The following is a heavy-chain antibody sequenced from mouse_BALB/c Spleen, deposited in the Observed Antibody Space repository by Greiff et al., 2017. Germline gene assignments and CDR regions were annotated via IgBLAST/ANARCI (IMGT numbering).Heavy chain of an antibody. CDR1: GYTFPGYW. J-gene: IGHJ2*01. CDR2: IYPGDGDT. Sequence: QVQLQQSGAELARPGASVRLSCRASGYTFPGYWMQWVKQRPGQGLEWIGAIYPGDGDTSYTQKFKGKATLTADKSSSTAYMQLSSLASEDSAVYYCARGSSCDYWGQGTTLTVSS. V-gene: IGHV1-87*01. D-gene: IGHD1-1*01. CDR3: ARGSSCDY.